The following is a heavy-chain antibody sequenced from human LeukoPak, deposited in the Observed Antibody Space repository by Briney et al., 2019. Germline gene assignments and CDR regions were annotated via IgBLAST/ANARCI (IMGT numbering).Heavy chain of an antibody. Sequence: SETLSLTCTVSGGSISSTTYYWGRIRQPPGKGLEWIGSVYYSGSTYYNPSLNSRVTISVDMSKNQFSLKLSSVTAADTAVYYCASTAGHSVKDWGQGTLVTVSS. CDR2: VYYSGST. CDR1: GGSISSTTYY. D-gene: IGHD5/OR15-5a*01. CDR3: ASTAGHSVKD. V-gene: IGHV4-39*01. J-gene: IGHJ4*02.